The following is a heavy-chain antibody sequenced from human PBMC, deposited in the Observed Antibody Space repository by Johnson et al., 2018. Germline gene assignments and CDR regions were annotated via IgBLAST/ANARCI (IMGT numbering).Heavy chain of an antibody. CDR2: ISYDGSKK. D-gene: IGHD3-22*01. V-gene: IGHV3-30*18. CDR1: GFTFSSYG. Sequence: QVQLVESGGGVVQPGRSLRLSCAASGFTFSSYGMHWVRQAPGKGLEWVAVISYDGSKKYYADSVKGRFTISRDNSKNTLYLQMNTLRTEDTAVYYCAKANNPYDSSGYHSPGQHWGQGTLVTVSS. J-gene: IGHJ1*01. CDR3: AKANNPYDSSGYHSPGQH.